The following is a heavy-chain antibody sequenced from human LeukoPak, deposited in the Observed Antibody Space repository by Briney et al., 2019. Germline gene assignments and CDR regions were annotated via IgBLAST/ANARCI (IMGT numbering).Heavy chain of an antibody. CDR1: GGTFSSYA. CDR2: IIPIFGIA. J-gene: IGHJ6*02. Sequence: SVKVSCKASGGTFSSYAISWVRQAPGQGLEWMGRIIPIFGIANYAQKFQGGVTITADKSTSTAYMELSGLRSEDTAVYYCASGTIDFGVVTINYYYYYGMDVWGQGTTVTVSS. V-gene: IGHV1-69*04. CDR3: ASGTIDFGVVTINYYYYYGMDV. D-gene: IGHD3-3*01.